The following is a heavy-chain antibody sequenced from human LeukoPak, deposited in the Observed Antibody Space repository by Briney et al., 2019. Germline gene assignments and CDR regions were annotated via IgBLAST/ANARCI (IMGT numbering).Heavy chain of an antibody. CDR3: ARDGDVDWLLGSPFDY. D-gene: IGHD3-9*01. V-gene: IGHV3-30*03. CDR2: ISYDGSNK. J-gene: IGHJ4*02. CDR1: GFTFSSYW. Sequence: GGSLRLSCAASGFTFSSYWMSWVRQAPGKGLEWVAVISYDGSNKYYADSVKGRFTISRDNAKNTLYLQMNSLRAEDTAVYYCARDGDVDWLLGSPFDYWGQGTLVTVSS.